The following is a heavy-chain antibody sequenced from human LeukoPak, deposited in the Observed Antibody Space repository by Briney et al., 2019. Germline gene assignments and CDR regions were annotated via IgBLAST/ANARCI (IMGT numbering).Heavy chain of an antibody. CDR2: ISGSGSTI. CDR3: ARGIAVAGTVNY. J-gene: IGHJ4*02. CDR1: GFTFSSYE. Sequence: GGSLRLSCAASGFTFSSYEMNWVRQAPGKGLEWVSYISGSGSTIHYADSVKGRFTISRDNAKNSLYLQMNSLRAEDTAMYYCARGIAVAGTVNYWGQGTLVTVSS. V-gene: IGHV3-48*03. D-gene: IGHD6-19*01.